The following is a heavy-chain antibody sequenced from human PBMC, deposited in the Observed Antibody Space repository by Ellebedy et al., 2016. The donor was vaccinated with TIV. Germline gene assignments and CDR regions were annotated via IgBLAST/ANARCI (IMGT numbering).Heavy chain of an antibody. CDR3: ARWPSGDAPLDY. CDR1: GFTFSNYA. CDR2: ISYDGRNK. J-gene: IGHJ4*02. D-gene: IGHD4-17*01. Sequence: GESLKISCAASGFTFSNYAMHWVRQAPGKGLEWVAVISYDGRNKYYADSVKGRFTISRDNSKNTLYLQMNSLRVEDTAVYYCARWPSGDAPLDYWGQGTLVTVSS. V-gene: IGHV3-30*04.